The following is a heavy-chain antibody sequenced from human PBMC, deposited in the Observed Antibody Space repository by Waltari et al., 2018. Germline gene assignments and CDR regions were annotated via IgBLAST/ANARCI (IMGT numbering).Heavy chain of an antibody. V-gene: IGHV3-23*01. CDR3: AKILHEKTSNMIFDS. J-gene: IGHJ4*02. D-gene: IGHD3-16*01. CDR2: ILDTDGRA. CDR1: GFPFRTYP. Sequence: EVQLLESGGTLIQPGGSLRLSCAASGFPFRTYPIAWVRQTPGKGLEWVSAILDTDGRALYTDSVKGRFTISRDNSKDTLFLEMNSLRAEDTALYFCAKILHEKTSNMIFDSWGQGTLVTVSA.